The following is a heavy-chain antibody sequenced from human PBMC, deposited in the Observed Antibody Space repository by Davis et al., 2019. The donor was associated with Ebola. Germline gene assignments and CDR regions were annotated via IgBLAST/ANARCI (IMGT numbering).Heavy chain of an antibody. Sequence: MPSETLSLTCAVYGGSFSGYYWSWIRQPPGKGLEWIGEIIHSRRTNYNPSLKSRVTISVDTSNNQFSLKLSSVTAADTAVYYCARDGPGSYFFDLWGQGTLVSVSS. J-gene: IGHJ5*02. D-gene: IGHD1-26*01. V-gene: IGHV4-34*12. CDR1: GGSFSGYY. CDR2: IIHSRRT. CDR3: ARDGPGSYFFDL.